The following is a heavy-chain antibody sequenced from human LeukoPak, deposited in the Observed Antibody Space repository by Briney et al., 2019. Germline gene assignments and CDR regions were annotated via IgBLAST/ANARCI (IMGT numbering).Heavy chain of an antibody. D-gene: IGHD2-2*02. J-gene: IGHJ4*02. CDR3: ARDGGYCSSTSCHTFDY. Sequence: GGSLRLSCAASGFTFSDSEMNWVRQAPGKGLEWVSYISGSGSTKYYADSVKGRFTISRDNAKNSLYLQMNSLRAEDTAIYYCARDGGYCSSTSCHTFDYWGQGTLVTVSS. V-gene: IGHV3-48*03. CDR1: GFTFSDSE. CDR2: ISGSGSTK.